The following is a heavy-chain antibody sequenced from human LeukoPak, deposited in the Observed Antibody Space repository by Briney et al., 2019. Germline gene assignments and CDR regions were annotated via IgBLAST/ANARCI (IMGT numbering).Heavy chain of an antibody. CDR2: INPNSGGT. Sequence: ASVKVSCKASGYTFTGYYMHWVRQAPGQGLEWMGWINPNSGGTNYAQKFQGRVTMTRNTSISTAYMELSSLRSEDTAVYYCARGDSFYYYYYGMDVWGQGTTVTVSS. V-gene: IGHV1-2*02. CDR3: ARGDSFYYYYYGMDV. D-gene: IGHD3-9*01. CDR1: GYTFTGYY. J-gene: IGHJ6*02.